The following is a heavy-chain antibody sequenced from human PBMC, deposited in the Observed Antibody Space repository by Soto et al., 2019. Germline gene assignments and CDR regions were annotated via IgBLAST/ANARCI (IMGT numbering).Heavy chain of an antibody. V-gene: IGHV5-51*01. D-gene: IGHD3-16*01. CDR2: IYPGDSDT. CDR3: ARHSLGAIRNYYYGMDV. CDR1: GYSFTSYW. J-gene: IGHJ6*02. Sequence: PGESLKISCKGSGYSFTSYWIGWVRQMPGKGLEWMGIIYPGDSDTRYSPSFQGQVTISAGKSISTAYLQWSSLKASDTAMYYCARHSLGAIRNYYYGMDVWGQGTTVTVSS.